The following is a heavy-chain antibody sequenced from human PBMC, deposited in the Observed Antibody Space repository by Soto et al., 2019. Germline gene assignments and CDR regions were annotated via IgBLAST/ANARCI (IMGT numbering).Heavy chain of an antibody. V-gene: IGHV1-69*13. J-gene: IGHJ4*02. Sequence: SVKVSCKASGYTFTNYHIHWVRQAPGQGLEWMGGIIPIFGTANYAQKFQGRVTITADESTSTAYMELSSLRSEDTAVYYCARDGEYDSSGYYGPFDYWGQGTLVTVSS. CDR3: ARDGEYDSSGYYGPFDY. CDR1: GYTFTNYH. CDR2: IIPIFGTA. D-gene: IGHD3-22*01.